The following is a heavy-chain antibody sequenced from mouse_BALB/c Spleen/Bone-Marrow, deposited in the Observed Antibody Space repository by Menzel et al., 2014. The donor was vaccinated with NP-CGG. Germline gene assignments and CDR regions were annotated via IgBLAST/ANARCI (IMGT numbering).Heavy chain of an antibody. J-gene: IGHJ2*01. V-gene: IGHV2-6-7*01. Sequence: VKLMESGPGLVAPSQTLSITCTVSGFSLTAYGVNWVRQPPGKGLEWLGMIRGGGTTDYNSALRSRLSISKDNSKSQVFLKMNSLQADDIARYYCARFTTVVPFDYWGQGTTLTVSS. D-gene: IGHD1-1*01. CDR1: GFSLTAYG. CDR2: IRGGGTT. CDR3: ARFTTVVPFDY.